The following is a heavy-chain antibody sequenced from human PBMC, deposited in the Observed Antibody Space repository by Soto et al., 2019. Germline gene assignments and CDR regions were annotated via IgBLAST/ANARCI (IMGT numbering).Heavy chain of an antibody. Sequence: LRLSCAASGFTFSSYSMNWVRQAPGKGLEWVSSISSSSSYIYYADSVKGRFTISRDNAKNSLYLQMNSLRAEDTAVYYCAREIGGYYYYYGMDVWGQGTTVTVS. CDR3: AREIGGYYYYYGMDV. CDR2: ISSSSSYI. CDR1: GFTFSSYS. J-gene: IGHJ6*02. V-gene: IGHV3-21*01.